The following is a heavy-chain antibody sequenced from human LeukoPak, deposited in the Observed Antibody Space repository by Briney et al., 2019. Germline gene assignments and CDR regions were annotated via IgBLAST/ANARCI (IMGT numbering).Heavy chain of an antibody. CDR3: ARDYCSSTSCYTRYYYYYMDV. CDR2: ISGSSSII. Sequence: PGGSLRLSCAASGFIFSSYSMNWVRQAPGKGLEWVSYISGSSSIIYYADSVKGRFTISRDNAKNSLYLQMNSLRAEDTAVYYCARDYCSSTSCYTRYYYYYMDVWGKGTTVTVSS. J-gene: IGHJ6*03. V-gene: IGHV3-48*04. CDR1: GFIFSSYS. D-gene: IGHD2-2*02.